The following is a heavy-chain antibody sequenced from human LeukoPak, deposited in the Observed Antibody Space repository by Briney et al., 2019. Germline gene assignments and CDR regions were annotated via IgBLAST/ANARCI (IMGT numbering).Heavy chain of an antibody. D-gene: IGHD2-2*01. Sequence: GGSLTRSCAASGFTLSNYDMNWVRQAPGKGLEWVSSISTSSRYIYYKDSVRGRFTISRDDAKNSLYLEMNSLRAEDTAVYYCARADCSSSTCYLRRSWFDHWGQGTLVTVSS. CDR2: ISTSSRYI. J-gene: IGHJ5*02. CDR1: GFTLSNYD. V-gene: IGHV3-21*01. CDR3: ARADCSSSTCYLRRSWFDH.